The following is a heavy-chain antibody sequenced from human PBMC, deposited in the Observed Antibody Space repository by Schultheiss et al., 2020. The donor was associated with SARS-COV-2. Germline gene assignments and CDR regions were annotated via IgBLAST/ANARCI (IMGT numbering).Heavy chain of an antibody. CDR3: ARDPTDPGYSGYEIDS. CDR1: GFTFRSYG. Sequence: GGSLRLSCAASGFTFRSYGMSWVRWVRRAPGKGLEWVANLQPDGNEKYYVDSVKGRFTISRDNANNLLYLQMNSLRVEDTAVYYCARDPTDPGYSGYEIDSWGQGTLVTVSS. D-gene: IGHD5-12*01. V-gene: IGHV3-7*01. CDR2: LQPDGNEK. J-gene: IGHJ4*02.